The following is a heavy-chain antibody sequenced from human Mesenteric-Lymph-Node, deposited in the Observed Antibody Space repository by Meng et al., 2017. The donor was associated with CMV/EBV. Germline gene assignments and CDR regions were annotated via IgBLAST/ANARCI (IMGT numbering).Heavy chain of an antibody. CDR1: GGSFSGYY. CDR3: ARGSDIPVNNY. V-gene: IGHV4-34*01. J-gene: IGHJ4*02. D-gene: IGHD2-15*01. Sequence: QVQLQQWGAGLLKPSETLSLTCAVYGGSFSGYYWSWIRQPPGKGLEWIGEINHSGVPNYNPSLMSRVTISLDRSKNQFSLKLSSVTAEDTAVYYCARGSDIPVNNYWGQGTLVTVSS. CDR2: INHSGVP.